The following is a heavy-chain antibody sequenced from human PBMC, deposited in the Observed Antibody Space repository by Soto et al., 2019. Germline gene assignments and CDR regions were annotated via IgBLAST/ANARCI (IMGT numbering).Heavy chain of an antibody. CDR3: AYWGASTNIDY. CDR2: VYYSGST. CDR1: GASITYSSYY. V-gene: IGHV4-39*01. J-gene: IGHJ4*02. D-gene: IGHD3-16*01. Sequence: SEPLSLTCTVSGASITYSSYYWGWVRQPPGKGLEWIAYVYYSGSTYYNPSLKSRVTISLDTSENLFSLSLTSVTAADTAVYYCAYWGASTNIDYWGQGTLVTVSS.